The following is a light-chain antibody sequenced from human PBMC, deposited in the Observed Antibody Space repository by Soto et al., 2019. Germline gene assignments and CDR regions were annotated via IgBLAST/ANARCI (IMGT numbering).Light chain of an antibody. CDR2: AAS. Sequence: IHISPDPSTRSASVGDRVYITVRASQTISSYLNWYQQRPGKAPKLLIYAASSLQSGVPSRFSGSGSGTDFTLTISSLQSEDFATYYCQQTYSTPQTFGQGTKVDI. CDR3: QQTYSTPQT. J-gene: IGKJ1*01. V-gene: IGKV1-39*01. CDR1: QTISSY.